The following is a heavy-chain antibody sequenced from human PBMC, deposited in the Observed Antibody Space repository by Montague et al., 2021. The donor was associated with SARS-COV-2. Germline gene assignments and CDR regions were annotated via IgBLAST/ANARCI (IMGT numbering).Heavy chain of an antibody. V-gene: IGHV4-59*01. CDR3: ARGFDI. Sequence: SETLSLTCTVSGRSISSYYWSWIRQPPGKGLEWIGYIYYSGSTNYNPSLKSRVTISVDTSKNQFSLKLSSVTAADTAVYYCARGFDIWGQGTMVTVSS. CDR1: GRSISSYY. CDR2: IYYSGST. J-gene: IGHJ3*02.